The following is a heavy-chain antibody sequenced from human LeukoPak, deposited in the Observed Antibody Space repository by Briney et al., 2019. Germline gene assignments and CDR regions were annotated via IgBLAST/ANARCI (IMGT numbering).Heavy chain of an antibody. Sequence: GGSLRLSCAASGFTFTNYWMDWVRQAPGEGLEWVANINHGGSEKYYVDSVKGRFTISRDNAKNSLYLQLNNLRADDTALYYCSRSLDYWGQGTLVTVSS. V-gene: IGHV3-7*03. CDR1: GFTFTNYW. J-gene: IGHJ4*02. CDR3: SRSLDY. CDR2: INHGGSEK.